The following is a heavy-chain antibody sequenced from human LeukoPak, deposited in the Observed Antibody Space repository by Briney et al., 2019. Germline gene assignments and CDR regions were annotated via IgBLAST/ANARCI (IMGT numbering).Heavy chain of an antibody. Sequence: GESLKISCKISGYILTNNWIGWVRQVPGKGLEWMGLIYPGNSDTKYSPSFQGQVTISADKSISTAYLQWSSLKASDTAMYYCARRDEILYYMDVWGKGTTVAVSS. CDR3: ARRDEILYYMDV. V-gene: IGHV5-51*01. D-gene: IGHD5-24*01. CDR2: IYPGNSDT. CDR1: GYILTNNW. J-gene: IGHJ6*03.